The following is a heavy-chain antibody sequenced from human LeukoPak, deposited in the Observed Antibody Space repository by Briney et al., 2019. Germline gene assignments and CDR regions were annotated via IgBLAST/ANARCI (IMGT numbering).Heavy chain of an antibody. V-gene: IGHV3-21*01. CDR3: VRLRRNSDTSGFYYYYDY. CDR1: GYTFSSYS. Sequence: GGSLRLSCAASGYTFSSYSINWVRQAPGKGLEWVSSISVRSNYIYYADSVRGRFSISRDDARDSLYLQMNILRAEDTAVYYCVRLRRNSDTSGFYYYYDYWGQGTLVTVSS. D-gene: IGHD3-22*01. CDR2: ISVRSNYI. J-gene: IGHJ4*02.